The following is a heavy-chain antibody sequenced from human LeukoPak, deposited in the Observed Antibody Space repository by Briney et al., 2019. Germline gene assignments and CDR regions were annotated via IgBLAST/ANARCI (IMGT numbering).Heavy chain of an antibody. V-gene: IGHV3-23*01. CDR2: ISSTGGTT. CDR3: TTSPVPGIDY. CDR1: GITFSSYG. D-gene: IGHD6-19*01. Sequence: GGSLRLSCAAYGITFSSYGMSWVRQAPGKGLEWVSSISSTGGTTYYADSVKGRFTISRDNSKNTVYLQMSSLRTEDTAMYYCTTSPVPGIDYWGQGIQVTVSS. J-gene: IGHJ4*02.